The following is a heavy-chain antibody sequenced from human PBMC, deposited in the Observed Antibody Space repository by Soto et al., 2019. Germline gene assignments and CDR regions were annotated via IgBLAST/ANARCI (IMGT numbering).Heavy chain of an antibody. Sequence: EVQLLESGGGLVQPGGSLRLSCAASGFTFSSYAMSWVRQAPGKGLEWVSAISGSGGSTYYADSVKGRFTISRDNSKNTLYLQMNSLRAEDTAVYYCAKSTWATMTTEGYFDYWGQGTLVTVSS. CDR3: AKSTWATMTTEGYFDY. J-gene: IGHJ4*02. D-gene: IGHD4-17*01. CDR1: GFTFSSYA. V-gene: IGHV3-23*01. CDR2: ISGSGGST.